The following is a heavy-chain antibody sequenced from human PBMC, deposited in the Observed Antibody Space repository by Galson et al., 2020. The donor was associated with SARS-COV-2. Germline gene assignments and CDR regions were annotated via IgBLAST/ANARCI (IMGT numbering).Heavy chain of an antibody. D-gene: IGHD1-1*01. CDR2: ISSTSTYI. V-gene: IGHV3-21*01. Sequence: GESLKISCAASGITFSTYSMNWVRQAPGKGLEWVSTISSTSTYIYYADSVKGRFTISRDNAKNSLYLQMNSRRAEDTAVYYCARQLGAYYVDYWGQGTLVTVSS. CDR1: GITFSTYS. CDR3: ARQLGAYYVDY. J-gene: IGHJ4*02.